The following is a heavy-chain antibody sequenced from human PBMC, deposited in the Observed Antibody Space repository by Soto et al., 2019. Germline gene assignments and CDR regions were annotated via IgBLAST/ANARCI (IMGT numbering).Heavy chain of an antibody. Sequence: PSETLSLTCSASGGSISYNSYYWGWIRQPPGKGLEWVGGIFYTGTTYYSPSLKDRVTMSVDTSKNSFSLNLTSVTAADTAVYFCARLVVVAPVANAWGQGTLVTVSS. CDR2: IFYTGTT. CDR1: GGSISYNSYY. V-gene: IGHV4-39*02. CDR3: ARLVVVAPVANA. D-gene: IGHD2-2*01. J-gene: IGHJ5*02.